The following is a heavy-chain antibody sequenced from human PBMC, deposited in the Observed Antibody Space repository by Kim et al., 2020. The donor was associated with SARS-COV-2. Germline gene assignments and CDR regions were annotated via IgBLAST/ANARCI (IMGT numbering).Heavy chain of an antibody. Sequence: ASVKVSCKASGYTFTGYYMHWVRQAPGQGLEWMGWINPNSGGTNYAQKFQGWVTMTRDTSISTAYMELSRLRSDDTAGYYCARGSQDYDILTGQSNWFDPWGQGTLVTVSS. CDR1: GYTFTGYY. CDR3: ARGSQDYDILTGQSNWFDP. CDR2: INPNSGGT. D-gene: IGHD3-9*01. V-gene: IGHV1-2*04. J-gene: IGHJ5*02.